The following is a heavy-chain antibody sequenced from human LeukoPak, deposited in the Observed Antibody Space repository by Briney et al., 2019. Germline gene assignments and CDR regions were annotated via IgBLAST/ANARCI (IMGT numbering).Heavy chain of an antibody. V-gene: IGHV4-39*07. J-gene: IGHJ5*02. Sequence: SETLSLTCTVSGGSISSSSYYWGWIRQPPGKGLEWIGSIYYTGSAYYSPSLKTRVTISVDTSKQQFSLKVSSVTAADTAVYYCARISSGSLTAWGQGTLVTVSS. CDR1: GGSISSSSYY. CDR2: IYYTGSA. D-gene: IGHD1-26*01. CDR3: ARISSGSLTA.